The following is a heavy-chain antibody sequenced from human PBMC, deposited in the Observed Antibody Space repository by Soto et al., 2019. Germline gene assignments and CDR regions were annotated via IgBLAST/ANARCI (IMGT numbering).Heavy chain of an antibody. CDR1: GGSVASNSAA. Sequence: SHTLSLTGAISGGSVASNSAAWNWIRQSPSRGLEWLGRTYYRSKWYNDYAVSVKSRITINPDTSKNQFSLQLNSVTPEDTAVYYYAVSDSRGPWLGYWGQGTLVTVSS. CDR3: AVSDSRGPWLGY. CDR2: TYYRSKWYN. D-gene: IGHD2-21*02. J-gene: IGHJ4*02. V-gene: IGHV6-1*01.